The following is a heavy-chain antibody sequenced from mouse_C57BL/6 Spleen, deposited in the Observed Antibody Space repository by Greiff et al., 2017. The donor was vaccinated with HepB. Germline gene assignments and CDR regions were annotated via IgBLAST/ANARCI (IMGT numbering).Heavy chain of an antibody. J-gene: IGHJ4*01. CDR3: ARGDWEGFYAMDY. CDR1: GFTFSDYG. D-gene: IGHD4-1*01. Sequence: EVKLMESGGGLVKPGGSLKLSCAASGFTFSDYGMHWVRQAPEKGLEWVAYISSGSSTIYYADTVKGRFTISRDNAKNTLFLQMTSLRSEDTAMYYCARGDWEGFYAMDYWGQGTSVTVSS. CDR2: ISSGSSTI. V-gene: IGHV5-17*01.